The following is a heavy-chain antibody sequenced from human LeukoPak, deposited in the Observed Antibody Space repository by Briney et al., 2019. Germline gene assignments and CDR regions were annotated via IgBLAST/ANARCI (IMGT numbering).Heavy chain of an antibody. CDR1: GGSISSSSYY. CDR3: ARRTPSRGGYIDY. D-gene: IGHD4-23*01. Sequence: SETLSLTCTVSGGSISSSSYYWGWIRQPPGKGLEWIGSIYYSGSTYYNPSLKSRVTISVDTSKNQFSLKLSSVTAADTAVYYCARRTPSRGGYIDYWGPGTLVTVSS. J-gene: IGHJ4*02. V-gene: IGHV4-39*07. CDR2: IYYSGST.